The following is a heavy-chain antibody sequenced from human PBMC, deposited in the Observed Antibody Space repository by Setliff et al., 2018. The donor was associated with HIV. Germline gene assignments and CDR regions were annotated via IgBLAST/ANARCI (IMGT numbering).Heavy chain of an antibody. CDR2: IDHSGGT. CDR1: GGSFSGYY. J-gene: IGHJ3*02. Sequence: SETLSLTCAVYGGSFSGYYWSWIRQTPGKGLERIGEIDHSGGTNYNPTLNSRGTISVDTSKNQFSLKLTSVTAADTAVYYCARLLQGGNYAFDIWGQGTMVTVSS. D-gene: IGHD2-21*02. V-gene: IGHV4-34*01. CDR3: ARLLQGGNYAFDI.